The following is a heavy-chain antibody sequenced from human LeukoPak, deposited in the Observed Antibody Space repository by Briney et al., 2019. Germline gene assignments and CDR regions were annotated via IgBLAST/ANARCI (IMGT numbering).Heavy chain of an antibody. CDR1: GYTFTGYY. CDR2: IIPIFGTA. CDR3: ARAGLRYFDWLFYMDV. Sequence: GASVKVSCKASGYTFTGYYMHWVRQAPGQGLEWMGGIIPIFGTANYAQKFQGRVTITADESTSTAYMELSSLRSEDTAVYYCARAGLRYFDWLFYMDVWGKGITVTISS. D-gene: IGHD3-9*01. J-gene: IGHJ6*03. V-gene: IGHV1-69*13.